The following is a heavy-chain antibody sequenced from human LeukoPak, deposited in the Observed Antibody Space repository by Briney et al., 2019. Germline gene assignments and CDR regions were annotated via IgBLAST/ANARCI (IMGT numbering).Heavy chain of an antibody. CDR1: GYTFTSYA. J-gene: IGHJ3*02. V-gene: IGHV1-3*01. CDR2: INAGNGNT. Sequence: ASAKVSCKASGYTFTSYAMHWVRQAPGQRLEWMGWINAGNGNTKYSQKFQGRVTITRDTSASTAYMELSSLRSEDTAVYYCARALGVVVPAAIFAFDIWGQGTMVTVSS. CDR3: ARALGVVVPAAIFAFDI. D-gene: IGHD2-2*01.